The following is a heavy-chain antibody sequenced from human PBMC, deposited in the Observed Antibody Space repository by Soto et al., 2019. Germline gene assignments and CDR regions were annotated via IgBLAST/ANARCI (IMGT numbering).Heavy chain of an antibody. V-gene: IGHV1-46*01. Sequence: QVQLVQSGAEVKKPGASVKVSCKASGYTFTSYYMHWVRQAPGQGLEWMGIINPSGGSTSYAQKFQGRVTMTRDTSTSTVYMELSSLRSEDTAVYYCAREDRYSSGWQGGWFDPWGQGTLDTVSS. D-gene: IGHD6-19*01. CDR2: INPSGGST. J-gene: IGHJ5*02. CDR1: GYTFTSYY. CDR3: AREDRYSSGWQGGWFDP.